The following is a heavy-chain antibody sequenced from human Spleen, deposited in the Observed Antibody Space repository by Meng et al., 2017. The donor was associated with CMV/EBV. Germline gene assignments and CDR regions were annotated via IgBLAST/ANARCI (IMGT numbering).Heavy chain of an antibody. D-gene: IGHD3-3*01. CDR3: ARSPLRFLEWLPSQGRGYFDY. CDR2: INPNSGGT. J-gene: IGHJ4*02. Sequence: ASVKVSCKASGYIFTAYYMHWVRQAPRQGLEWMGWINPNSGGTNYAQKFQGRVTMTRDTSISTAYMEMSRLRSDDTAVYYCARSPLRFLEWLPSQGRGYFDYWGQGTLVTVSS. CDR1: GYIFTAYY. V-gene: IGHV1-2*02.